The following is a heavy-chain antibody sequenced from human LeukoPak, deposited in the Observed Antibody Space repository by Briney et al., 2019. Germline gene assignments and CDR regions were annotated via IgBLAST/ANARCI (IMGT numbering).Heavy chain of an antibody. V-gene: IGHV1-18*01. CDR3: AREDLNNYPERWYYYYGMHV. Sequence: GASVKVSCKASGYTFTSYGISWVRQAPGQGLEWTGWISAYNGNTNYAQKLQGRVTMTTDTSTSTAYMELRSLRSDDTAVYYCAREDLNNYPERWYYYYGMHVWGQGTTVTVSS. J-gene: IGHJ6*02. CDR1: GYTFTSYG. D-gene: IGHD4-23*01. CDR2: ISAYNGNT.